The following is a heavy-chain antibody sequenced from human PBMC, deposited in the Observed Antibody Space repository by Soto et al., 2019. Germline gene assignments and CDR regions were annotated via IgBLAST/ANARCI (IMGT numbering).Heavy chain of an antibody. V-gene: IGHV4-59*08. CDR3: ARYNWYFDL. CDR1: GGSISSYY. CDR2: IYYSGST. Sequence: QVQLQESGPGLVKPSETLSLTCTVSGGSISSYYWSWIRQPPGKGLEWIGYIYYSGSTNYNPSLKSRVTISVDTAKTQFSLKLSSVTAADTAVYSCARYNWYFDLWGRGTLVTVSS. J-gene: IGHJ2*01.